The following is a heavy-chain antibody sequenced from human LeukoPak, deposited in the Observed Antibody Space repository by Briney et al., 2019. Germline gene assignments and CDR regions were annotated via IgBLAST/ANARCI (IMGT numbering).Heavy chain of an antibody. Sequence: SETLSLTCTVSGDSISGYYWSWIRQPPGKGLEWIGWIYYSGSTTYSPSLRGRVTISADTSKSQVSLTLSSVTAADTAVYYCARQIDRYVYFDHWGQGTLVTVSS. D-gene: IGHD3-16*02. CDR1: GDSISGYY. J-gene: IGHJ4*02. V-gene: IGHV4-59*08. CDR3: ARQIDRYVYFDH. CDR2: IYYSGST.